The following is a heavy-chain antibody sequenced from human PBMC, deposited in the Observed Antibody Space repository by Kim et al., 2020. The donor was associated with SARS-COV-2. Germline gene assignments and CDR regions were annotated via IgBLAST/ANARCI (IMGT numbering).Heavy chain of an antibody. D-gene: IGHD6-19*01. J-gene: IGHJ6*02. V-gene: IGHV3-23*01. CDR1: GFTFSSYG. CDR3: AKFSGWYTYYGMDV. CDR2: ISGSGGST. Sequence: GGSLRLSCAASGFTFSSYGISWVRQAPGKGLEWVSAISGSGGSTYYADSVKGRFTISRDNSKNTLYLQMNSLRAEDTAVYYCAKFSGWYTYYGMDVWGQGSTGSVSS.